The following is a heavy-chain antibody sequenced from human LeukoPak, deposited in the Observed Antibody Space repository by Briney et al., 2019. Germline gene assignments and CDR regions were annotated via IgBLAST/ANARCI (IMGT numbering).Heavy chain of an antibody. CDR3: ARQGGDILTGYLDY. CDR1: GFTFSDYG. V-gene: IGHV3-33*01. Sequence: GGSLRLSCAASGFTFSDYGMHWVRQAPGKGLEWVAVIWNDSTKKYYADSVKGRFTISRDNSKNTLYLQMSSLRAEDTAVYYCARQGGDILTGYLDYWGQGTLVTVSS. D-gene: IGHD3-9*01. CDR2: IWNDSTKK. J-gene: IGHJ4*02.